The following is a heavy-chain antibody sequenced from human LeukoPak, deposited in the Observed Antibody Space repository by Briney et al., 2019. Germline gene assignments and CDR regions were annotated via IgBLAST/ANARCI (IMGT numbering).Heavy chain of an antibody. V-gene: IGHV4-31*03. CDR3: ARDKLAHDYYYYGMDV. CDR1: GGSISSGGYY. Sequence: PSETLSLTCTVSGGSISSGGYYWSWIRQHPGKGLEWTGYIYYSGSTYYNPSLKSRVTISVDTSKNQFSLKLSSVTAADTAVYYCARDKLAHDYYYYGMDVWGQGTTVTVSS. D-gene: IGHD4-23*01. CDR2: IYYSGST. J-gene: IGHJ6*02.